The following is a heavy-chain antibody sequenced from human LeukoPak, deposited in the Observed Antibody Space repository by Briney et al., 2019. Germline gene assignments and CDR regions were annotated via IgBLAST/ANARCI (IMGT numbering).Heavy chain of an antibody. J-gene: IGHJ4*03. D-gene: IGHD6-6*01. CDR3: ATRSSTLAAARCFDD. CDR2: IDHRGSS. V-gene: IGHV4-34*01. CDR1: GESFSAYF. Sequence: SETLSLTCAVHGESFSAYFWSWIRQVPGKGLEWIGEIDHRGSSNYNPPLKSRATISVDTSENHFSLSLTSVTAADTAVHYCATRSSTLAAARCFDDWGQGTVVTVSS.